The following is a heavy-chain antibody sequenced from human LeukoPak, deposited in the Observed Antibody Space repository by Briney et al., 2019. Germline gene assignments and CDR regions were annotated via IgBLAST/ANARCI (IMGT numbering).Heavy chain of an antibody. CDR1: VYTFSGYY. D-gene: IGHD6-13*01. CDR3: AKSAQYSSAWFTGSFDY. V-gene: IGHV1-2*02. CDR2: INPNSGDT. J-gene: IGHJ4*02. Sequence: ASVKVSCKASVYTFSGYYLYWVRQAPGQGLQWVGWINPNSGDTHYAQMFQGRVTMTRDTSINTAYMELRRVRSDDTAVYYCAKSAQYSSAWFTGSFDYWGQGTLVTVSS.